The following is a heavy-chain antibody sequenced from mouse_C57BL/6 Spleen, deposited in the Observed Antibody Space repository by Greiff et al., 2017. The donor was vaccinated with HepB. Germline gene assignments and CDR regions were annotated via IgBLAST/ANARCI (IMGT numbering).Heavy chain of an antibody. CDR2: IYPRSGNT. D-gene: IGHD2-2*01. CDR3: ARGGVTTGYYYAMDY. J-gene: IGHJ4*01. Sequence: QVQLQQSGAELARPGASVKLSCKASGYTFTSYGISWVKQRTGQGLEWIGEIYPRSGNTYYNEKFKGKATLTADKSSSTAYVELRRLTSEDSAVYFCARGGVTTGYYYAMDYWGQGTSVTVSS. CDR1: GYTFTSYG. V-gene: IGHV1-81*01.